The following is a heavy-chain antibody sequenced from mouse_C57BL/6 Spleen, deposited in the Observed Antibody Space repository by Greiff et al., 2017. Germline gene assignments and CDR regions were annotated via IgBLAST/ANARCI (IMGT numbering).Heavy chain of an antibody. V-gene: IGHV1-69*01. D-gene: IGHD2-3*01. CDR1: GYTFTSYW. J-gene: IGHJ3*01. CDR3: ARRVYDGEGFAY. CDR2: IDPSDSYT. Sequence: QVQLQQPGAELVMPGASVKLSCKASGYTFTSYWMHWVKQRPGPGLEWIGEIDPSDSYTNYNQKFKGKSTLTVDKSSSTAYMQLSSLTSEDSAVYYCARRVYDGEGFAYWGQGTLVTVSA.